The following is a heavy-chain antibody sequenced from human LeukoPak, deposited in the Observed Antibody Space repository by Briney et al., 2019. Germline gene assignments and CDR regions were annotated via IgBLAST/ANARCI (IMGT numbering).Heavy chain of an antibody. D-gene: IGHD3-9*01. CDR1: GFTFSSYA. Sequence: GGSLRLSCAASGFTFSSYAMSWVRQAPGKGLEWIAVIPYDGSNNYYADSVKGRFTISRDNSRSTLYLQMNSLSPEDTGVYYCTRDQFDIWGQGTLVTVSS. CDR3: TRDQFDI. V-gene: IGHV3-30*04. CDR2: IPYDGSNN. J-gene: IGHJ4*02.